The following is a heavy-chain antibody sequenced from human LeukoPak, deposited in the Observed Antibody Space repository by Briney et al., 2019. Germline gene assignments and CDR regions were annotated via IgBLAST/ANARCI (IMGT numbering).Heavy chain of an antibody. D-gene: IGHD4-11*01. CDR3: ARDSYSNDYYYYYGMDV. J-gene: IGHJ6*02. CDR1: GFTFSSYE. V-gene: IGHV3-48*03. CDR2: ISSSGSTI. Sequence: GGSLRLSCAASGFTFSSYEMNWVRQAPGKGLEWVSYISSSGSTIYYADSVKGRFTISRDNAKNSLYLQMNSLRAEDTAVYYCARDSYSNDYYYYYGMDVWGQGTTVTVSS.